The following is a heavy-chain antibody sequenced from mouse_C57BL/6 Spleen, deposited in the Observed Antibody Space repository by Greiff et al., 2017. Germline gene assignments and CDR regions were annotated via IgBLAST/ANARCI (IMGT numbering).Heavy chain of an antibody. CDR1: GFSFTSYG. V-gene: IGHV2-2*01. CDR2: LWSGGST. J-gene: IGHJ4*01. Sequence: QVQLQQSGPGLVQPSQSLSLTCTVSGFSFTSYGVHWVCQSPGKGLEWLGVLWSGGSTDYNAAFLSRLSISKDNSKSKGFLKMNRLQADDTAIYYGARTAPEGSYAMDYWGQGTSVTVSS. CDR3: ARTAPEGSYAMDY.